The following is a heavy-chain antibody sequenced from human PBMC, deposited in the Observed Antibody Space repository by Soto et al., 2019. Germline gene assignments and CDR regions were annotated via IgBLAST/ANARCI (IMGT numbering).Heavy chain of an antibody. Sequence: GESLKISCAASGFTFSRYAMHWVRQAPGKGLEYVSAISSNGGSTYYPNTVKGRFSISRDKSKKTLYLQMGSRRAEDMAVYYCARGRWSKPSGGWFDPWGQGTLVTVSS. V-gene: IGHV3-64*01. CDR3: ARGRWSKPSGGWFDP. CDR1: GFTFSRYA. CDR2: ISSNGGST. D-gene: IGHD6-19*01. J-gene: IGHJ5*02.